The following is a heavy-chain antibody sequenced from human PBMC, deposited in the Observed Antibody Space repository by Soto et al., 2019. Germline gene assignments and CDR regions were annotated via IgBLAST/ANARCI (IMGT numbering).Heavy chain of an antibody. Sequence: ASVKVSCKASGYSFATYGFSWVRQAPGQGLECVGWISAHNGDTHYSQKFQGRVTLTTDTSTNTGYMELGSLTSDDTAVYFCATEPIYYNDGSGYYPLGHWGQGTLVTVSS. V-gene: IGHV1-18*04. CDR2: ISAHNGDT. J-gene: IGHJ4*02. CDR3: ATEPIYYNDGSGYYPLGH. D-gene: IGHD3-22*01. CDR1: GYSFATYG.